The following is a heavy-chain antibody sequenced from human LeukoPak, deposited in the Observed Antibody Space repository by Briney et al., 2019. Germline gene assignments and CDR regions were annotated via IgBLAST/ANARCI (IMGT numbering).Heavy chain of an antibody. CDR2: IKQDGSEK. J-gene: IGHJ6*03. D-gene: IGHD3-10*01. CDR1: GFTFSSYW. CDR3: ARGLGVRGVLPHYYYYMDV. Sequence: PGGSLRLSCAASGFTFSSYWMSWVRQAPGKGLEWVANIKQDGSEKYYVDSVKGRFTISRDNAKNSLYLQMNSLRAEDTAVYYCARGLGVRGVLPHYYYYMDVWGKGITVTVSS. V-gene: IGHV3-7*01.